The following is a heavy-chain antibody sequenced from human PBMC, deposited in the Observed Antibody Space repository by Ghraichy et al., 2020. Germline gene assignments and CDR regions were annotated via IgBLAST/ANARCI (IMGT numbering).Heavy chain of an antibody. CDR1: GFTFSSYS. J-gene: IGHJ4*02. Sequence: GGSLRLSCAASGFTFSSYSMNWVRQAPGKGLEWVSYISSSSSTIYYADSVKGRFTISRDNAKNSLYLQMNSLRDEDTAVYYCAREGGASREVGASYYWGQGTLVTVSS. CDR3: AREGGASREVGASYY. CDR2: ISSSSSTI. V-gene: IGHV3-48*02. D-gene: IGHD1-26*01.